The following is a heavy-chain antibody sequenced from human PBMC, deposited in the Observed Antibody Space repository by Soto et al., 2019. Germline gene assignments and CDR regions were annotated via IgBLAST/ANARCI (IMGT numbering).Heavy chain of an antibody. CDR1: RYSFTSYW. J-gene: IGHJ4*02. Sequence: EVQLVQSGAEVKKPGESLKISCKGSRYSFTSYWIGCVRQMPGKGLEWMGIIYPGDSDTRYSPSFQGQVTISADKSISTAYLQWSSLKASDTAMYYCARRTDGSGWYAYFDYWGQGTLVTVSS. V-gene: IGHV5-51*01. CDR2: IYPGDSDT. CDR3: ARRTDGSGWYAYFDY. D-gene: IGHD6-19*01.